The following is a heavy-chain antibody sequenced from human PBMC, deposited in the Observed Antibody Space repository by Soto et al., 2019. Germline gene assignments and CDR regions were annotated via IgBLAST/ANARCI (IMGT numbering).Heavy chain of an antibody. CDR3: ARDRSDSTGYYSHYYYFGRDV. D-gene: IGHD3-22*01. Sequence: NPSETLSLTCTLSAASIRSTDYYWSWIRQPPGKGLEWIGYIYYSGSTTYNPSLKSRFTISVATSKNQFSLKLNSVTAADTAVYYCARDRSDSTGYYSHYYYFGRDVWGQGTTVTVSS. CDR2: IYYSGST. J-gene: IGHJ6*02. V-gene: IGHV4-61*08. CDR1: AASIRSTDYY.